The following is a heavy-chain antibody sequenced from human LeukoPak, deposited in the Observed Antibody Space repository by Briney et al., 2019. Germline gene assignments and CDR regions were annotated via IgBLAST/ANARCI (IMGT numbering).Heavy chain of an antibody. J-gene: IGHJ4*02. Sequence: PGGSLRLSCAASGFIFSTYWISWVRQAPGKGLEWVANINQDGSEEFYVDSVKGRFTISRDNAKKSLYLQMNSLRAEDTAVYYCASGQQLGYWGQGTLVTVSP. CDR2: INQDGSEE. CDR3: ASGQQLGY. D-gene: IGHD6-13*01. V-gene: IGHV3-7*03. CDR1: GFIFSTYW.